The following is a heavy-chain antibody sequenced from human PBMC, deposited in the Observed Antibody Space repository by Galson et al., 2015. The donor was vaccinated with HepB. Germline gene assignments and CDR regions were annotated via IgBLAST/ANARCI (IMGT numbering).Heavy chain of an antibody. CDR2: IWVDGSNK. V-gene: IGHV3-33*01. CDR1: GFTFSSYG. D-gene: IGHD2-2*02. J-gene: IGHJ4*01. Sequence: SLRLSCAASGFTFSSYGMHWVRQAPGKGLEWVAVIWVDGSNKYYADSVNGRVTISRDNPKSTLYLQMSSRRAEDTVVYYCARDRPRAIGPLLAYWGPGTLVTVPS. CDR3: ARDRPRAIGPLLAY.